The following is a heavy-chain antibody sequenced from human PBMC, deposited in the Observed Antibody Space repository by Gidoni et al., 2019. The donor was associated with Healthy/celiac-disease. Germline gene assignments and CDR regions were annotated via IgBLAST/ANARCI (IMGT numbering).Heavy chain of an antibody. V-gene: IGHV1-3*01. D-gene: IGHD6-6*01. CDR1: GYTFTSYA. CDR3: ARFGSSGGGWFDP. Sequence: QVQLVQSGAEVKKPGASVKASCKASGYTFTSYAMHWVRQAPGQRLEWMGWINAGNGNTKYSQKYQGRVTITRDTSARTAYIELSSLRSEETAVYYCARFGSSGGGWFDPWGQGTLVTVSS. J-gene: IGHJ5*02. CDR2: INAGNGNT.